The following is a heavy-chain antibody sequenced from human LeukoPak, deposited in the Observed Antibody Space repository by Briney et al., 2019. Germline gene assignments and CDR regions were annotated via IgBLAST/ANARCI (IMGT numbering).Heavy chain of an antibody. CDR1: GFTFSSSW. CDR2: IKCDGSEK. V-gene: IGHV3-52*01. J-gene: IGHJ4*02. Sequence: GGSLRLSCAASGFTFSSSWMHWVCQAPEKGLEWVADIKCDGSEKYYVDSVKGRLTISRDNSKNTLYLQMSSLSAEDTAVYYCARTTTPHYYGSGSYALGYWGQGTLVTVPS. CDR3: ARTTTPHYYGSGSYALGY. D-gene: IGHD3-10*01.